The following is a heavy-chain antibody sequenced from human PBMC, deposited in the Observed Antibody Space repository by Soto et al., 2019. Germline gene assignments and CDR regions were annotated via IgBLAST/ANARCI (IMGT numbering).Heavy chain of an antibody. CDR2: IFPGDSYT. CDR1: GYNFATHW. Sequence: GESLKISCKGSGYNFATHWIGWVRQMPGKGLEWMGIIFPGDSYTTYSPSFQGRVTVSADQSISTVYLQWSSLKASDTATYYCSTLAGSGSYRGLYFDSWGQVTPVTVSS. V-gene: IGHV5-51*01. J-gene: IGHJ1*01. CDR3: STLAGSGSYRGLYFDS. D-gene: IGHD1-26*01.